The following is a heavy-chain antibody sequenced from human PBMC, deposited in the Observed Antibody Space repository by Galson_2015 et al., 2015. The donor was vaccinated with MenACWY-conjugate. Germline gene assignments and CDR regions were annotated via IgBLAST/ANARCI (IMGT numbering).Heavy chain of an antibody. D-gene: IGHD1-14*01. V-gene: IGHV3-23*01. CDR3: ARNLYDP. J-gene: IGHJ5*02. Sequence: SLRLSCAASGFTFSDYAMTWVRQAPGRGLEWVSGISGSGDNTYYADPVKGRFAISRDNSKNTLSLQMNGLRAEDTGVYFCARNLYDPW. CDR1: GFTFSDYA. CDR2: ISGSGDNT.